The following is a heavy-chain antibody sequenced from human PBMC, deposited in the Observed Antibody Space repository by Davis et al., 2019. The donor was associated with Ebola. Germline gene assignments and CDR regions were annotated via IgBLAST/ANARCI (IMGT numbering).Heavy chain of an antibody. Sequence: SVKVSCKASGGTFNTYAINWVRQAPGQGLEWMGGINPIFDTANYAQKFQGRVTITADESTSTAYMELSSLRSEDTAVYYCARGGSCSSPRCFNHYYYGMDVWGQGTTVTVSS. CDR3: ARGGSCSSPRCFNHYYYGMDV. V-gene: IGHV1-69*13. J-gene: IGHJ6*02. CDR2: INPIFDTA. D-gene: IGHD2-2*01. CDR1: GGTFNTYA.